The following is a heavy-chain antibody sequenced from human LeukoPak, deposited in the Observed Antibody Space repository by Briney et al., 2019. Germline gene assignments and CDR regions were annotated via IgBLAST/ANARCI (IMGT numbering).Heavy chain of an antibody. CDR2: ISAYNGNT. CDR1: GGTFSSYA. J-gene: IGHJ4*02. V-gene: IGHV1-2*04. Sequence: ASVKVSCKASGGTFSSYAISWVRQAPGQGLEWMGWISAYNGNTNYAQKFQGWVTMTRDTSISTAYMELSRLRSDDTAVYYCARDVMVEENSSGWYSFDYWGQGTLVTVSS. CDR3: ARDVMVEENSSGWYSFDY. D-gene: IGHD6-19*01.